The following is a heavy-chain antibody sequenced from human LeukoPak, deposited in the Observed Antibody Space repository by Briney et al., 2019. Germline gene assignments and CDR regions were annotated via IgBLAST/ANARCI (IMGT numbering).Heavy chain of an antibody. CDR3: ARYVSSTSCWVY. Sequence: SETLSLTCTVSRGSISSGSYYWSWIRQPAGKGLEWIGRIYTSGSTNYNPSLKSRATISVDTSKNQFSLKLSSVTAADTAVYYCARYVSSTSCWVYWGQGTLVTVSS. CDR2: IYTSGST. CDR1: RGSISSGSYY. J-gene: IGHJ4*02. V-gene: IGHV4-61*02. D-gene: IGHD2-2*01.